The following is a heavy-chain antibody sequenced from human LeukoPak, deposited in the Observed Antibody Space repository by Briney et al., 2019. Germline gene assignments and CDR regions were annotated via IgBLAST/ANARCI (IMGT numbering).Heavy chain of an antibody. V-gene: IGHV4-39*01. J-gene: IGHJ4*02. D-gene: IGHD3-22*01. CDR2: IYYSGST. CDR3: ARQYYYDSSGFPLDY. CDR1: GGSISSRSYY. Sequence: SETLSLTCTVSGGSISSRSYYWGWIRQPPGKGLEWIGRIYYSGSTYYNPSLKSRVTISVDTSKNQFSLKLNSVTAADTAVYYCARQYYYDSSGFPLDYWGQGTLVTVSS.